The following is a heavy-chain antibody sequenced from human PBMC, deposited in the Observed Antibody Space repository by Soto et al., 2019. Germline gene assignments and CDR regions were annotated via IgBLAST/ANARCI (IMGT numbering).Heavy chain of an antibody. CDR3: ARDGYSGSYYRPYYYGMDV. J-gene: IGHJ6*02. CDR1: GFTFSSYA. D-gene: IGHD1-26*01. V-gene: IGHV3-30-3*01. Sequence: QVQLVESGGGVVQPGRSLRLSCAASGFTFSSYAMHWVRQAPGKGLEWVAVISYDGSNKYYADSVKGRFTISRDNSKNKLYLQMNSLRAEGTAVYYCARDGYSGSYYRPYYYGMDVWGQGTTVTVSS. CDR2: ISYDGSNK.